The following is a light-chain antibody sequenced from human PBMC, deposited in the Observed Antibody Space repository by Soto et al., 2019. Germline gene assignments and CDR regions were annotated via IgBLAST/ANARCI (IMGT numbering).Light chain of an antibody. Sequence: QSALTQPASVSGSPGQSITISCTGTNSDVGGYNYVSWYQQHPGKAPKLMIYDVSNRPSGVSNRFSGSKSGNTASLTISGLQAEDEADYYCSSYTSSSTVVFGGGTKLTV. V-gene: IGLV2-14*01. J-gene: IGLJ2*01. CDR1: NSDVGGYNY. CDR3: SSYTSSSTVV. CDR2: DVS.